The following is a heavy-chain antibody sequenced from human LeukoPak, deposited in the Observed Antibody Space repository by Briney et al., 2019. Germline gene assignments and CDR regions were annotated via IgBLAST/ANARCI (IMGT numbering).Heavy chain of an antibody. V-gene: IGHV3-21*01. CDR3: ARDTVVTATQGACDI. Sequence: GGSLRLSCAASGFTFSSYSMNWVRQAPGKGLEWVSSISSSSSYIYYADSVKGRFTISRDNAKNSLYLQMNSLRAEDTAVYYCARDTVVTATQGACDIWGQGTMVTVSS. J-gene: IGHJ3*02. CDR1: GFTFSSYS. CDR2: ISSSSSYI. D-gene: IGHD2-21*02.